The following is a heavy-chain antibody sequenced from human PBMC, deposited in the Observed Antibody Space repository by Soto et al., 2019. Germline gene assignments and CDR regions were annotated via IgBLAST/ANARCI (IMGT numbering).Heavy chain of an antibody. J-gene: IGHJ4*02. CDR3: ARHVGKWGFDY. V-gene: IGHV4-59*08. Sequence: QVQLQESGPGLVQPSETLSLTCTVSGGSMTGYYWSWVQQTPEKGLEWIVNIFYGGSTTHNPSLKSRATISVDTFRNQFSLKLTSVTATDTAVYYCARHVGKWGFDYWGQGTLVTVSS. CDR2: IFYGGST. CDR1: GGSMTGYY. D-gene: IGHD1-26*01.